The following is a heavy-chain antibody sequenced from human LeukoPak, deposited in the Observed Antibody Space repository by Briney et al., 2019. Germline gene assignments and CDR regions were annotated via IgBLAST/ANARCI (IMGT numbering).Heavy chain of an antibody. Sequence: GGSLRLSCAVSGFTFSNYEINWVRQAPGKGLEWVANIKQDGSEKYCVDCVKGRFTISRDNAKNSLYLQMNSLRAEDTAVYSCATMIVVVITSTHAFDIWGQEKMVTVSS. J-gene: IGHJ3*02. CDR1: GFTFSNYE. D-gene: IGHD3-22*01. V-gene: IGHV3-7*01. CDR2: IKQDGSEK. CDR3: ATMIVVVITSTHAFDI.